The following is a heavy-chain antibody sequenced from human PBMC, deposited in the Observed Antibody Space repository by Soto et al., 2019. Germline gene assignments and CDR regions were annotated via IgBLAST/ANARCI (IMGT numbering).Heavy chain of an antibody. CDR1: GGSISSSSYF. Sequence: QLQLQESGPGLVKPSETLSLTCTVSGGSISSSSYFWGWIRQPPGKGLEWIGSIYYSGSTYYNPSLKSRVTVSVDTSKNQFSLTPSSVTAADTAVYYCARHPSDFWFDPWGQGTLVTVSS. CDR2: IYYSGST. V-gene: IGHV4-39*01. J-gene: IGHJ5*02. CDR3: ARHPSDFWFDP. D-gene: IGHD2-21*02.